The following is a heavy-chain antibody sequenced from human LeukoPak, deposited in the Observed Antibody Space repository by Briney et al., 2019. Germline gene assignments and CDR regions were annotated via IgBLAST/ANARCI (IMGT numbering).Heavy chain of an antibody. CDR1: GGSISSYY. CDR2: IYTSGST. D-gene: IGHD3-10*01. CDR3: ARDAWFGELFDYYYYMDV. V-gene: IGHV4-4*07. Sequence: KPSETLSLTCTVSGGSISSYYWSWIRQPAGKGLEWIGRIYTSGSTNHNPSLKSRVTMSVDTSKNQFSLKLSSVPAADTAVYYCARDAWFGELFDYYYYMDVWGKGTTVTISS. J-gene: IGHJ6*03.